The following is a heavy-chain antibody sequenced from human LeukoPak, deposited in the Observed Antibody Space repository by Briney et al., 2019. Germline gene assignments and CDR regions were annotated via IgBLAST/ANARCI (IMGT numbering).Heavy chain of an antibody. CDR2: IYYSGST. CDR1: CGSISSSSYY. D-gene: IGHD6-6*01. J-gene: IGHJ5*02. CDR3: AICTPGGQLVGWWFDP. Sequence: SETLSLTCTVSCGSISSSSYYWGWIRQPPGKGLEWIGRIYYSGSTYYNPSLKSRVTISVDTSKNQFSLKLSSVTAADTAVYYCAICTPGGQLVGWWFDPWGQGTLVTVSS. V-gene: IGHV4-39*01.